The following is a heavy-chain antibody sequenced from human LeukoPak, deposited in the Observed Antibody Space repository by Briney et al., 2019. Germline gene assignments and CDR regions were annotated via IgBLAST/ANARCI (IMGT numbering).Heavy chain of an antibody. D-gene: IGHD5-12*01. V-gene: IGHV4-61*08. Sequence: SETLSLTCTVSGGSISSGGYYWSWIRQHPGKGLEWIGYIYYSGSTNYNPSLKSRVTISVDTSKNQFSLKLSSVTAADTAVYYCARNGLPDAFDIWGQGTMVTVSS. J-gene: IGHJ3*02. CDR3: ARNGLPDAFDI. CDR1: GGSISSGGYY. CDR2: IYYSGST.